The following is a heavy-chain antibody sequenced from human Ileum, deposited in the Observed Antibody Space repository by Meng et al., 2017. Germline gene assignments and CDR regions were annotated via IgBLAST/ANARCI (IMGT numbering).Heavy chain of an antibody. D-gene: IGHD1-1*01. CDR2: IYDSGST. Sequence: QVQLQESGPGLVKPSQTLSLTCTVSGGSISSGGYYWSWLRQHPGKGLEWIGYIYDSGSTYYNPSLKSRIAISGDTSKNQFSLNLSSVTAADTAVYYCARGGTAYFDYWGQGTLVTVSS. J-gene: IGHJ4*02. CDR3: ARGGTAYFDY. V-gene: IGHV4-31*03. CDR1: GGSISSGGYY.